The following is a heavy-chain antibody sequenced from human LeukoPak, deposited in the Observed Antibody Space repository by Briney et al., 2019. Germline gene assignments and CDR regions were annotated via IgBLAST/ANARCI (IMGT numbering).Heavy chain of an antibody. CDR2: IYSGGST. Sequence: GGSLRLSCAASGFTVSSNYMSWVRQAPGKGLEWGSVIYSGGSTYYADSVKGRFTISRDNSKNTLYLQMNSLRAEDTAVYYCARYAKYSSGWYYFDYWGQGTLVTVSS. V-gene: IGHV3-53*01. J-gene: IGHJ4*02. CDR3: ARYAKYSSGWYYFDY. D-gene: IGHD6-19*01. CDR1: GFTVSSNY.